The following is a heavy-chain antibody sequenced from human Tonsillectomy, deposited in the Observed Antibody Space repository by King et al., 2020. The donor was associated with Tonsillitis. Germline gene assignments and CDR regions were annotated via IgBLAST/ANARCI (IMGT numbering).Heavy chain of an antibody. CDR2: TSGSGGST. J-gene: IGHJ4*02. CDR3: AKGAPGIAVAGSGAFDY. Sequence: VQLVESGGDLVQPGGSLRLSCAASGFTFSSYAMSWVRQAPGKGLEWVSTTSGSGGSTYYADSVKGRSTISRDNSKNTLYLQMNSLRAEDTAVYYCAKGAPGIAVAGSGAFDYWGQGTLVTVSS. D-gene: IGHD6-19*01. CDR1: GFTFSSYA. V-gene: IGHV3-23*04.